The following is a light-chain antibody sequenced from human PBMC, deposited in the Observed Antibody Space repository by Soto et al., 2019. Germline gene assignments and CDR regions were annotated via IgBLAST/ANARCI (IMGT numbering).Light chain of an antibody. CDR1: SSDVGNYNL. CDR2: EGS. CDR3: CSYAGSSTWV. Sequence: SLLTQPASVSGSPGQSITFSCTGTSSDVGNYNLVSWYQHHPGKAPKLILYEGSKRPSGISNRFSGSKSGNTASLTISGLQAADEANYYCCSYAGSSTWVFGGGTKVTVL. V-gene: IGLV2-23*01. J-gene: IGLJ3*02.